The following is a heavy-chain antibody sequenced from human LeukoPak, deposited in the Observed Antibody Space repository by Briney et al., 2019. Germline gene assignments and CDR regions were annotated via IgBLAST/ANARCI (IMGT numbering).Heavy chain of an antibody. CDR3: ARGGLRYFDWLFDEFDY. V-gene: IGHV4-4*07. J-gene: IGHJ4*02. D-gene: IGHD3-9*01. CDR1: GGSISSYY. CDR2: IYTSGST. Sequence: SETLSLTCTVSGGSISSYYWSWIRQPAGKGLEWIGRIYTSGSTNYNPSLKSRVSISIDTSKNQFSLKLNSVTAADTAVYYCARGGLRYFDWLFDEFDYWGQGTLVTVSS.